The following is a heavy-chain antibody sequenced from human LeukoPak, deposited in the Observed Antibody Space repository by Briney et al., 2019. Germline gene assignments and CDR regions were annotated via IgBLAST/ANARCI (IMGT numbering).Heavy chain of an antibody. J-gene: IGHJ4*02. D-gene: IGHD2-21*01. CDR1: GFTFSSYE. V-gene: IGHV3-48*03. CDR2: ISSSGSTI. Sequence: GGSLRLACAASGFTFSSYEMNWVRQAPGKGLEWVSYISSSGSTIYYADSVKGRFTISRDNAKNSLYLQMNSLRAEDTAVYYCARGSRIAQYWGQGTLVTVSS. CDR3: ARGSRIAQY.